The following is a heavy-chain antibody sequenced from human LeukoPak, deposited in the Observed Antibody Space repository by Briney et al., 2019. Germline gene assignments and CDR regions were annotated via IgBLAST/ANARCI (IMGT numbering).Heavy chain of an antibody. CDR3: ARLLTNDYGDPSYWYFDL. CDR1: RGSISSSHYY. V-gene: IGHV4-39*01. Sequence: SETLSLTCTVSRGSISSSHYYWGWIRPPPGKGLEWSGSIFYSGSTYYNPSLKRRVTISVDTSKNQFSLKLSSVTAADTAMYYCARLLTNDYGDPSYWYFDLWGRGTLVTVSS. CDR2: IFYSGST. D-gene: IGHD4/OR15-4a*01. J-gene: IGHJ2*01.